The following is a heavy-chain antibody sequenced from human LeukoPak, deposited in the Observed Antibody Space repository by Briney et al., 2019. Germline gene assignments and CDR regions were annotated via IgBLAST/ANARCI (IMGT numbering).Heavy chain of an antibody. D-gene: IGHD2-2*01. CDR1: GFTFSSYA. Sequence: PGGPLRLSCAASGFTFSSYAMSWVRQAPGKGLEWVSAISGSGGSTYYADSVKGRFTISRDNSKNTLYLQMNSLRAEDTAVYYCAKDFSIVVVPAAMGDYWGQGTLVTVSS. CDR2: ISGSGGST. CDR3: AKDFSIVVVPAAMGDY. J-gene: IGHJ4*02. V-gene: IGHV3-23*01.